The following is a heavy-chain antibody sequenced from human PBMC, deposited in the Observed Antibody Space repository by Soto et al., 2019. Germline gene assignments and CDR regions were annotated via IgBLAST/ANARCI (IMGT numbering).Heavy chain of an antibody. CDR2: INPNCGGT. J-gene: IGHJ4*02. Sequence: ASVKVSCKASGYTFTGYYMHWVRQAPGQGLEWMGWINPNCGGTNYAQKFQGWVTMTRDTSISTAYMELSRLRSDDTAVYYCARSDRGTSDHFDYWGQGTLVTVSS. CDR1: GYTFTGYY. V-gene: IGHV1-2*04. D-gene: IGHD2-2*01. CDR3: ARSDRGTSDHFDY.